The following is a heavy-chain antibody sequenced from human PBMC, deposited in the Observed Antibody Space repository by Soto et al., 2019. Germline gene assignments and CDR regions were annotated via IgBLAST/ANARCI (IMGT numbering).Heavy chain of an antibody. D-gene: IGHD6-6*01. V-gene: IGHV1-8*01. CDR3: AGGPARPTLNWFEP. J-gene: IGHJ5*02. CDR1: GYTFTSYD. Sequence: QVQLVQSGAAVQKPGASVKVSCKASGYTFTSYDINWVRQATGQGLEWMGWMSPNSGDTGYAQKFQGRVTMTRNTSISTAYMELSSLRSEDTAVYYCAGGPARPTLNWFEPWGQGTLVTVSS. CDR2: MSPNSGDT.